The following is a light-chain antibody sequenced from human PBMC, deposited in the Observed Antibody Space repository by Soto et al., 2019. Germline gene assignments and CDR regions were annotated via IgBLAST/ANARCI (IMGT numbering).Light chain of an antibody. J-gene: IGLJ3*02. Sequence: QSALTQPASVSGSPGQSITISCTGTSRDIGTYYYVSWYQHHPGKAPKVIIHDVSTRPSGVSDRFSGSKSDNTASLTISGLQPADEADYYCSSYTIRNTLVFGGGTKLTVL. CDR1: SRDIGTYYY. V-gene: IGLV2-14*03. CDR3: SSYTIRNTLV. CDR2: DVS.